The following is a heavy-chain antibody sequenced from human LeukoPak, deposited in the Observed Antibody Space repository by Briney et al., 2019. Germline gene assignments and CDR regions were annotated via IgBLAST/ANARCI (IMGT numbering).Heavy chain of an antibody. CDR3: AKARGYSSSSNWFDP. CDR2: IRGSGGST. V-gene: IGHV3-23*01. D-gene: IGHD6-6*01. J-gene: IGHJ5*02. Sequence: GGSLRLSCAASGFTFSSYAMSWVRQAPGKGLEWVSTIRGSGGSTYYADSVKGRFTISRDNSKNTLYVQMNSLRAEDTAVHYCAKARGYSSSSNWFDPWGQGTLVTVSS. CDR1: GFTFSSYA.